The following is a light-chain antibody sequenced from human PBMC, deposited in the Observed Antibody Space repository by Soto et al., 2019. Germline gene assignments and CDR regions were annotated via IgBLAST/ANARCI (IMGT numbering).Light chain of an antibody. CDR2: DVS. Sequence: QSALTQPASVSGSPGQSITISCIGTSSDIGGYKYVSWYQQHPGKAPKLMIYDVSNRPSGVSNRFSGSKSGNTASLTISGLQAEDEADYYCSSYTSSSTWVFGGGTKLTVL. V-gene: IGLV2-14*01. CDR3: SSYTSSSTWV. CDR1: SSDIGGYKY. J-gene: IGLJ3*02.